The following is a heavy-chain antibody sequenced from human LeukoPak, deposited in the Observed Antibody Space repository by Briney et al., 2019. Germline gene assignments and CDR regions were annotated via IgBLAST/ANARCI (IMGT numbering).Heavy chain of an antibody. CDR2: IYYSGST. D-gene: IGHD4-17*01. J-gene: IGHJ6*02. Sequence: KTSETLSLTCTVFGGSISAYYWSWIRQPPGKGLEWIGYIYYSGSTNYNPSLKSRVTISVDTSKNQFSLKLSSVTAADTAVYYCARSTTVTPYGDRVYGMDVWGQGTTVTVSS. V-gene: IGHV4-59*01. CDR3: ARSTTVTPYGDRVYGMDV. CDR1: GGSISAYY.